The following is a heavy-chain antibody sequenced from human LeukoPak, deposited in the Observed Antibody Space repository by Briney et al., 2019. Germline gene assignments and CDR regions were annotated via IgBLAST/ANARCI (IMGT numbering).Heavy chain of an antibody. V-gene: IGHV4-59*08. CDR2: IYYSGST. D-gene: IGHD6-19*01. CDR1: GGSISSYY. J-gene: IGHJ3*02. Sequence: SETLSLTCTVSGGSISSYYWSWIRQPPGKGLEWIGYIYYSGSTNYNPSLKSRVTISVDTSKNQFSLKLSSVTAADTAVYYCARHSAVAGFGAFDIWGQGTMVTVSS. CDR3: ARHSAVAGFGAFDI.